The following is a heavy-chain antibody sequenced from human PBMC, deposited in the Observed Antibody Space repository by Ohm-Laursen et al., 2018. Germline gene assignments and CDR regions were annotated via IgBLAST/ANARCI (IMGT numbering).Heavy chain of an antibody. V-gene: IGHV3-30*18. CDR1: GFTFSSYG. CDR2: ISYDGSNK. Sequence: SLRLSCAASGFTFSSYGMHWVRQAPGKGLEWVAVISYDGSNKYYADSVKGRFTISRDNSKNTLYLQMNSLRAEDTAVYYCAKDRGGGYYGMDVWGQGTTVTVSS. CDR3: AKDRGGGYYGMDV. D-gene: IGHD2-21*01. J-gene: IGHJ6*02.